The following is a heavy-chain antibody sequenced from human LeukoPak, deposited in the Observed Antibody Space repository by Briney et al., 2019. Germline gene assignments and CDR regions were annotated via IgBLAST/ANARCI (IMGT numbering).Heavy chain of an antibody. Sequence: SVKVSCKASGGTFSSYAISWVRQAPGQGLEWMGGIIPIFGTANYAQKFQGRVTITTDESTSTAYMELSSLRSEDTAVYYCAMGPLNDGRVDYWGQGTLVTVSS. CDR3: AMGPLNDGRVDY. CDR2: IIPIFGTA. D-gene: IGHD1-1*01. J-gene: IGHJ4*02. V-gene: IGHV1-69*05. CDR1: GGTFSSYA.